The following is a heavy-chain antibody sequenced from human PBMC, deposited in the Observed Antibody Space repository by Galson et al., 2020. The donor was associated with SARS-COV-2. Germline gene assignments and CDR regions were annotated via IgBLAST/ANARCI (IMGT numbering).Heavy chain of an antibody. Sequence: SETLSLTCAVSGGSISSSNWWSWVRQPPGKGLEWIGEIYHSGSTNYNPSLKSRVTISVDKSKNQFSLKLSSVTAADTAVYYCARVVPAAINWFDPWGQGTLVTVSS. D-gene: IGHD2-2*01. V-gene: IGHV4-4*02. CDR3: ARVVPAAINWFDP. CDR2: IYHSGST. CDR1: GGSISSSNW. J-gene: IGHJ5*02.